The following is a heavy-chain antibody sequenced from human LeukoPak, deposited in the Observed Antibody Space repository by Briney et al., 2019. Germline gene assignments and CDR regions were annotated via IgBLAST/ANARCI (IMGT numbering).Heavy chain of an antibody. Sequence: GGSLRLSCAASGFTFSSYAMSWVRQAPGKGLEWVSAISSSGGSTYYADSVKGRFTISRDNSKNTLYLQMNSLRAEDTAVYCCAKDEGYCSSTSCYAYGMDVWGQGTTVTVSS. D-gene: IGHD2-2*01. V-gene: IGHV3-23*01. CDR1: GFTFSSYA. J-gene: IGHJ6*02. CDR2: ISSSGGST. CDR3: AKDEGYCSSTSCYAYGMDV.